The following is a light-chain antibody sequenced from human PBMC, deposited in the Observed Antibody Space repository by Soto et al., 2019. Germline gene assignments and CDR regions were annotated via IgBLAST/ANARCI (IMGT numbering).Light chain of an antibody. J-gene: IGKJ4*01. CDR2: DAS. Sequence: EIVLTQSPATLSLSPGERATLSCRASQGISSFLAWYQHKPGQSPRLLIYDASNRATGIPPRFSGSGSGTDFTLTISSLEPEDFAVYYCQQRGNWPLTFGGGTKVDIK. CDR1: QGISSF. CDR3: QQRGNWPLT. V-gene: IGKV3-11*01.